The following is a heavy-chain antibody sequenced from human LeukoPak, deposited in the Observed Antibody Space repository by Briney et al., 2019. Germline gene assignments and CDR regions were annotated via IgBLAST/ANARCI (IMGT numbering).Heavy chain of an antibody. CDR1: GFTVSSTY. CDR3: IYGYTLDF. J-gene: IGHJ4*02. Sequence: SGGSLRLSCAASGFTVSSTYMNRGRQAPGKGLEWVSVIYSGGSTNYADSVKGRFTISRDNSKNTLYLQMNSLRAEDTAVYYCIYGYTLDFWGQGTLVTVSS. CDR2: IYSGGST. V-gene: IGHV3-53*01. D-gene: IGHD5-18*01.